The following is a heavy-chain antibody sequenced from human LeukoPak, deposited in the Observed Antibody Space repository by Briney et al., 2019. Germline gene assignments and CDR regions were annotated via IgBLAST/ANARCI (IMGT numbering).Heavy chain of an antibody. D-gene: IGHD3-10*01. J-gene: IGHJ6*03. CDR1: GGSIGGYY. V-gene: IGHV4-59*01. CDR2: IYSSGST. Sequence: RPSETLSLTCNVSGGSIGGYYWSWIRQPPGKGLEWIGYIYSSGSTNYNPSLKSRVTMSVDTSKNQFSLKVSSVTAADTAVYYCARVFDSGSQAYFYYMDVWGKGTTVTISS. CDR3: ARVFDSGSQAYFYYMDV.